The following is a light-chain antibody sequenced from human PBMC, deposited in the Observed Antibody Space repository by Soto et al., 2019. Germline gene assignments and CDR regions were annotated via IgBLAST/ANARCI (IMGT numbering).Light chain of an antibody. CDR2: GNH. CDR3: ATWDDILIGWV. CDR1: SSNIGNFP. Sequence: QSVLTQPPSASGTPGQRVAISCSGSSSNIGNFPVNWYQKLPATAPKLLIYGNHHRPAGVPDRFSASKSGSSASLAISGLRSEDEAEYYCATWDDILIGWVFGGGTKVTVL. V-gene: IGLV1-44*01. J-gene: IGLJ3*02.